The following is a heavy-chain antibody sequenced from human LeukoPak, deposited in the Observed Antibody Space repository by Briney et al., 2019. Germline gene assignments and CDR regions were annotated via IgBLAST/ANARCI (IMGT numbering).Heavy chain of an antibody. J-gene: IGHJ6*04. V-gene: IGHV3-48*03. CDR1: GFTFSSYE. Sequence: PGGSLRLSCAASGFTFSSYEMNWVRQAPGTGLEWVSYISSSGSTIYYADSVKGRFTISRDNAKNSLYLQMNSLRAEDTAVYYCAELGITMIGGVWGKGTTVTISS. CDR2: ISSSGSTI. D-gene: IGHD3-10*02. CDR3: AELGITMIGGV.